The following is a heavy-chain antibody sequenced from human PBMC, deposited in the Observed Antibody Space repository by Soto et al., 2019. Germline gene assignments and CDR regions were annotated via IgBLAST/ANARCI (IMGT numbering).Heavy chain of an antibody. J-gene: IGHJ4*02. CDR2: IDWDDDK. CDR3: ARNFYDTGNHYARIDY. CDR1: GFSFSTSGMC. Sequence: SGPTLVNPTQTLTLTCTFSGFSFSTSGMCVSWIRQPPGKALEWLALIDWDDDKFYLTSLKARLTISRDTSKNQVVLTMTNMDPLDTATYYCARNFYDTGNHYARIDYWGPGTLVTVSS. V-gene: IGHV2-70*01. D-gene: IGHD3-22*01.